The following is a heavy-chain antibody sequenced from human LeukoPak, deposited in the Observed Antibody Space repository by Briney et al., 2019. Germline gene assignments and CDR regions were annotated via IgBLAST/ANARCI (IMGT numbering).Heavy chain of an antibody. Sequence: GGSLRLSCAASGFTFTSYWMHWVRQVPGQGLVWVSRINSDGSSTGYADSVKGRFTISRDNAKDTLYLQMNSLRAEDTAVYYCAKDPTYYYDSSGYYPHFDYWGQGTLVTVSS. CDR3: AKDPTYYYDSSGYYPHFDY. CDR2: INSDGSST. D-gene: IGHD3-22*01. J-gene: IGHJ4*02. CDR1: GFTFTSYW. V-gene: IGHV3-74*01.